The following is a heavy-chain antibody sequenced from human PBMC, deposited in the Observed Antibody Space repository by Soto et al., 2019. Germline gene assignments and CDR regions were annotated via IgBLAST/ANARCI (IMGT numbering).Heavy chain of an antibody. J-gene: IGHJ3*02. CDR2: INPSGGST. V-gene: IGHV1-46*03. Sequence: ASVKVSCKASGYTFTSYYMHWVRQAPGQGLEWMGIINPSGGSTSYAQKFQGRVTQTRDTSTSSVYMELNNLRSEGTAVYYCARDVAYYDFGITPAPHDAFDIWGQGTMVTVSS. CDR1: GYTFTSYY. D-gene: IGHD3-3*01. CDR3: ARDVAYYDFGITPAPHDAFDI.